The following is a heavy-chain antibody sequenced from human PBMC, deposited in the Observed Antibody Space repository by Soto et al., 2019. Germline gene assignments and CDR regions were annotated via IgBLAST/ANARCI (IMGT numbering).Heavy chain of an antibody. V-gene: IGHV3-74*01. CDR1: TLTCNLYW. D-gene: IGHD6-19*01. J-gene: IGHJ4*02. CDR3: VAHRRGWQDNY. Sequence: EVQLVESGGGSVQPGGSLRLSCTASTLTCNLYWMHWVRQVPGKGLVWVSRIVGDGSDIQYADCVKGRFTVSRDNAKNPLYLQRNSLRAEDTAVYYCVAHRRGWQDNYWGQGILGTVAP. CDR2: IVGDGSDI.